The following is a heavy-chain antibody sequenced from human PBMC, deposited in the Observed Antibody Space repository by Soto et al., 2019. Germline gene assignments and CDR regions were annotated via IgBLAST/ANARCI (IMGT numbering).Heavy chain of an antibody. Sequence: SETLSLTCSVSGGSVRSGNHFWNWIRQPPGRGLEWLGYMYYTGVTNYNPSLKSRVSMSVDTSKNQFSLKLTSLTAADTAVYYCARGGEPLGYYGLDVWGQGTTVTVSS. D-gene: IGHD3-10*01. J-gene: IGHJ6*02. CDR2: MYYTGVT. V-gene: IGHV4-61*01. CDR3: ARGGEPLGYYGLDV. CDR1: GGSVRSGNHF.